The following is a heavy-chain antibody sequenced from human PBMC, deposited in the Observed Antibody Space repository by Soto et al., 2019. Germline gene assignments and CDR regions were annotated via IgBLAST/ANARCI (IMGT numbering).Heavy chain of an antibody. CDR3: ARRGSGSYYDY. J-gene: IGHJ4*02. Sequence: EVQLLESGGGLVQPGGSPRLSCAASGFTFSSYAMRWVRQAPGKGLEWVSAISGSGDSTYYADSVKGRFTISRDNSKNTVYLQMNSLRGEDTAVYYCARRGSGSYYDYWGQGTLVTVSS. CDR2: ISGSGDST. CDR1: GFTFSSYA. V-gene: IGHV3-23*01. D-gene: IGHD1-26*01.